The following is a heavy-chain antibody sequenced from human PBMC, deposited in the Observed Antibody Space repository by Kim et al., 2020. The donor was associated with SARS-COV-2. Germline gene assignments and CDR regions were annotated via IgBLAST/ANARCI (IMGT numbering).Heavy chain of an antibody. CDR1: GFTFNSYG. J-gene: IGHJ6*03. CDR3: ARDGYHYMDV. CDR2: IWYDGSNK. Sequence: GGSLRLSCAASGFTFNSYGMLWVRQAPGKGLEWVAVIWYDGSNKNYADSVKGRFTISRDNSKNTLYLQMNSLRAEDTAVYYCARDGYHYMDVWGKGTTVTVSS. V-gene: IGHV3-33*01.